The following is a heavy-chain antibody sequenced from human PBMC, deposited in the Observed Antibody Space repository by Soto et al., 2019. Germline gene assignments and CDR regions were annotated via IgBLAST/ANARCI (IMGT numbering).Heavy chain of an antibody. Sequence: GGSLRLSCAASGFTFSSYSMNWVRQAPGKGLEWVAVIWYDGNNKYYADSVKGRFTISRDNSKNTLYLQMNSLRAEDTAVYYCARVPGYSSGWYWYFDLWGRGTLVTVSS. J-gene: IGHJ2*01. CDR2: IWYDGNNK. CDR1: GFTFSSYS. D-gene: IGHD6-19*01. V-gene: IGHV3-33*08. CDR3: ARVPGYSSGWYWYFDL.